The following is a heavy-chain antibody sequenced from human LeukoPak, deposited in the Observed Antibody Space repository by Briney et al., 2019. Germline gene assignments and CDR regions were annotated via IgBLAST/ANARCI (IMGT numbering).Heavy chain of an antibody. J-gene: IGHJ5*02. Sequence: SETLSLTCAVYGGSFSGYYWSWIRQPPGKGLEWIGYIYYSGSTNYNPSLKSRVTISVDTSKNQFSLKLSSVTAADTAVYYCARVRAAAGLRWFDPWGQGTLVTVSS. V-gene: IGHV4-59*01. CDR2: IYYSGST. D-gene: IGHD6-13*01. CDR1: GGSFSGYY. CDR3: ARVRAAAGLRWFDP.